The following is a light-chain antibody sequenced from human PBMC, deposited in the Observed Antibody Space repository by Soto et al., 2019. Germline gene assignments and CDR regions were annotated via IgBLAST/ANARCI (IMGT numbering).Light chain of an antibody. CDR1: QSVSSY. Sequence: EIVLTQSPATLSLSPGERATLSCRASQSVSSYLAWYQQKPGQAPRLLIYDAANRATGIPARFCGSGSGTDFTLTISSLEPEDYAVYYCQQRSNSFGGGTKVEIK. CDR3: QQRSNS. J-gene: IGKJ4*01. CDR2: DAA. V-gene: IGKV3-11*01.